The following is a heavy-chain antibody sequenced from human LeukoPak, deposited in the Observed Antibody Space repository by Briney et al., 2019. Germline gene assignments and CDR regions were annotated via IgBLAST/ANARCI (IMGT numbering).Heavy chain of an antibody. V-gene: IGHV4-59*01. CDR1: GGSIISYY. D-gene: IGHD2-15*01. Sequence: SETLSLTCTVSGGSIISYYWSWIRQPPGKGLEWIGYIYYSGSTNYNPSLKSRVTISVDTSKNQFSLKLSSVTAADTAVYYCARDCSGGSCYGDAFDIWGQGTMVTVSS. CDR3: ARDCSGGSCYGDAFDI. J-gene: IGHJ3*02. CDR2: IYYSGST.